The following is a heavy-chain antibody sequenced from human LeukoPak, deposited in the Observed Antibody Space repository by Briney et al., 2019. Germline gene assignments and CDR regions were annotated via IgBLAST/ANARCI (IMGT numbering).Heavy chain of an antibody. CDR3: AKDRGIAVAGRGYFDY. CDR2: INHSGST. D-gene: IGHD6-19*01. Sequence: SETLSLACAVYGGSFSGYYWSWIRQPPGKGLEWIGEINHSGSTNYNPSLKSRVTKSVDTSKNQFSLKLSSVTAADTAVYYCAKDRGIAVAGRGYFDYWGQGTLVTVSS. CDR1: GGSFSGYY. J-gene: IGHJ4*02. V-gene: IGHV4-34*01.